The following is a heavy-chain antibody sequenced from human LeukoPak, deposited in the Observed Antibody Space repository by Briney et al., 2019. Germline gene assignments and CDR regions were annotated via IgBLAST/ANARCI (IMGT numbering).Heavy chain of an antibody. CDR1: GGSFSAYY. D-gene: IGHD2-8*01. CDR3: ARQGCTNGVCYGFSS. J-gene: IGHJ5*02. Sequence: PSETLSLTCAVYGGSFSAYYWSWIRQPPGKGLEWIGEVNHSGSTNYNPSLKSRVTISVDTSKNQFSLKLSSVTAADTAVYYCARQGCTNGVCYGFSSWGQGTLVTVSS. V-gene: IGHV4-34*01. CDR2: VNHSGST.